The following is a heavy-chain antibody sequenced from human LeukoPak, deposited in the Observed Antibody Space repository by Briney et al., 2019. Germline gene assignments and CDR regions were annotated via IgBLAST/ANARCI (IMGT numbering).Heavy chain of an antibody. CDR1: GFTFDDYA. V-gene: IGHV3-9*03. J-gene: IGHJ3*02. D-gene: IGHD1-7*01. Sequence: GGSLRLSCAASGFTFDDYAMHWVRQAPGKGLEWVSGISWNSGSIGYADSVKGRFAISRDNAKNSLYLQMNTLSPEDMALYYCAKDTRGELDAFDIWGQGTMVTVPS. CDR3: AKDTRGELDAFDI. CDR2: ISWNSGSI.